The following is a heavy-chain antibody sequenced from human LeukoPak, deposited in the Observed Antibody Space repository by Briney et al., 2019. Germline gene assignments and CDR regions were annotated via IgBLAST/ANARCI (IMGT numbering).Heavy chain of an antibody. CDR3: ASDVTTMVREGDAFDI. Sequence: GGSLRLSCAASGFTVSSNYMSWVRQAPGKGLEWVSVIYSGGSTYYADSLKGRFTISRDNSKNTRYLQSNTLRDEDTAVYYCASDVTTMVREGDAFDIWGQGTMVTVSS. V-gene: IGHV3-66*01. CDR2: IYSGGST. CDR1: GFTVSSNY. D-gene: IGHD3-10*01. J-gene: IGHJ3*02.